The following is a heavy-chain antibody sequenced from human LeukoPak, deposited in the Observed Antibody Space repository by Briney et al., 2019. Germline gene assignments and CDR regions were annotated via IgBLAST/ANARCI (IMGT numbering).Heavy chain of an antibody. CDR3: AKDRASDGLSYFDF. D-gene: IGHD3-10*01. V-gene: IGHV3-30*02. Sequence: GGSLRHSCAASGFTFSSYGMHWVRPAPGKGLEWVAFIRYDGSNKYYADSVKGRFTISRDNSKNTLYLQMNSLRAEDTAVYYCAKDRASDGLSYFDFWGQGTLVTVSS. CDR1: GFTFSSYG. CDR2: IRYDGSNK. J-gene: IGHJ4*02.